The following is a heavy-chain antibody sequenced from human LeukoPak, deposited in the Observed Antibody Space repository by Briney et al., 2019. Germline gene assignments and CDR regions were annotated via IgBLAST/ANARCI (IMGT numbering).Heavy chain of an antibody. D-gene: IGHD3-10*01. CDR2: INPSGGST. V-gene: IGHV1-46*01. CDR3: ARDRGSGSYAVNYYYYGMDV. J-gene: IGHJ6*02. Sequence: GASVKVSCKASGYTFTSYSMHWVRQAPGQGLEWMGIINPSGGSTSYAQKFQGRVTMTRDTSTSTVYMELSSLRSEDTAVYYCARDRGSGSYAVNYYYYGMDVWGQGTTVTVSS. CDR1: GYTFTSYS.